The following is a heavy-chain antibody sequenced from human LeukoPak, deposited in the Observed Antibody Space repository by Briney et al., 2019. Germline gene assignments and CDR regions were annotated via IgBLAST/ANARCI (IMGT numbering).Heavy chain of an antibody. V-gene: IGHV4-34*01. D-gene: IGHD3-22*01. Sequence: PSETLSLTCAVYGGSSSGYYWSWIRQPPGKGLEWIGEINHSGSTNYNPSLKSRVTISVDTSKNQFSLKLSSVTAADTAVYYCARGPHQLVVIRDWGQGTLVTVSS. J-gene: IGHJ4*02. CDR1: GGSSSGYY. CDR2: INHSGST. CDR3: ARGPHQLVVIRD.